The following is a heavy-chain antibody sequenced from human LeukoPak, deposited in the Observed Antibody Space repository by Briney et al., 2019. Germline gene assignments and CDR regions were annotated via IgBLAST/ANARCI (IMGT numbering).Heavy chain of an antibody. D-gene: IGHD1-1*01. CDR2: IYSGGST. CDR3: ASQLDPYYYYYGMDV. Sequence: PGGSLSLSCAASGFTVSNNYMSWVRQAPGKGLEWVSVIYSGGSTYYADSVKGRFTISRDNFKNTLYLQMNSLRAEDTAVYYCASQLDPYYYYYGMDVWGQGTTVTVSS. CDR1: GFTVSNNY. V-gene: IGHV3-53*01. J-gene: IGHJ6*02.